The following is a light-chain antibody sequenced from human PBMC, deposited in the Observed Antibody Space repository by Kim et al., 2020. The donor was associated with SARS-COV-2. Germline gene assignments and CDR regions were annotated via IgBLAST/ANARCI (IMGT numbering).Light chain of an antibody. V-gene: IGKV1-27*01. J-gene: IGKJ1*01. CDR1: QHIANS. CDR3: QKYNSAPWT. Sequence: ASVGHTAPITCRASQHIANSSSWYQQKPGKVPQVLFYAASTLQSGVPSRFSGSGSGTEFTLTIGSLQTEDVATYYCQKYNSAPWTFGPGTKVDIK. CDR2: AAS.